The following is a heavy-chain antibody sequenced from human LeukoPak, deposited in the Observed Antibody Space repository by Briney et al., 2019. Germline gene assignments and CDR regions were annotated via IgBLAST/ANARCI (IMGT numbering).Heavy chain of an antibody. D-gene: IGHD6-13*01. J-gene: IGHJ4*02. Sequence: QTGGSLRLSCAAFGFTIFDHFMDWVRQAPGKGLEWVGRTRNKANGYTTEYAASVKGRFTISRDDSKNSLCLQINSLKTEDTAVYYCARVLGAADPAFDNWGQGTLVTVSS. V-gene: IGHV3-72*01. CDR3: ARVLGAADPAFDN. CDR1: GFTIFDHF. CDR2: TRNKANGYTT.